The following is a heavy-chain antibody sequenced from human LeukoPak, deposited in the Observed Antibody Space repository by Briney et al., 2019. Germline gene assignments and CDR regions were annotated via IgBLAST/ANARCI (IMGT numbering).Heavy chain of an antibody. Sequence: GGSLRLSCAASGFTFSTYWMSWVRQAPGKGLEWVAVIWFDGSNQYYVDSVRGRFSISRDNSKNTLYLQMNTLRAEDTGVYYCARDRDSGDSFDLWGQGAMVTVSS. J-gene: IGHJ3*01. V-gene: IGHV3-33*08. D-gene: IGHD1-26*01. CDR3: ARDRDSGDSFDL. CDR1: GFTFSTYW. CDR2: IWFDGSNQ.